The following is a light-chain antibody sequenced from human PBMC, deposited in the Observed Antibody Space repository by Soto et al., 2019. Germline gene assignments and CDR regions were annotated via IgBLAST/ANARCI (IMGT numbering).Light chain of an antibody. J-gene: IGKJ5*01. CDR3: QQRSNWPPEIT. Sequence: ETVMTQSPGTLSVSLGERATLSCRASQSVSIHLAWYQQKPGQAPRLLIYDTSTRATGIPARFSGSGSGTDFSLTISSLEPEDFAVYYCQQRSNWPPEITFGQGTRLEIK. CDR2: DTS. CDR1: QSVSIH. V-gene: IGKV3-11*01.